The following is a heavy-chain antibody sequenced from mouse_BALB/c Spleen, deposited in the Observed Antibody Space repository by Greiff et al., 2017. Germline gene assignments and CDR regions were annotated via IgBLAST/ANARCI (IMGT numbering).Heavy chain of an antibody. Sequence: EVQGVESGGGLVQPGGSRKLSCAASGFTFSDYGMAWVRQAPGKGPEWVAFISNLAYSIYYADTVTGRFTISRENAKNTLYLEMSSLRSEDTAMYYCARERGPYRYGGYAMDYWGQGTSVTVSS. CDR3: ARERGPYRYGGYAMDY. D-gene: IGHD2-14*01. V-gene: IGHV5-15*02. CDR2: ISNLAYSI. J-gene: IGHJ4*01. CDR1: GFTFSDYG.